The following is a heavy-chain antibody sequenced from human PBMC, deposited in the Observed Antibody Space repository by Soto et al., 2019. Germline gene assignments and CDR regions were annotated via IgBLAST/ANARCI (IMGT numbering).Heavy chain of an antibody. J-gene: IGHJ4*02. CDR2: INHSGST. CDR1: GGSFSGYY. V-gene: IGHV4-34*01. D-gene: IGHD3-10*01. Sequence: ETLSLTCAVYGGSFSGYYWSWIRQPPGKGLEWIGEINHSGSTNYNPSLKSRVTISVDTSKNQFSLKLSSVTAADTAVYYCARGLNYYGSGSYLWGQGTLVTVSS. CDR3: ARGLNYYGSGSYL.